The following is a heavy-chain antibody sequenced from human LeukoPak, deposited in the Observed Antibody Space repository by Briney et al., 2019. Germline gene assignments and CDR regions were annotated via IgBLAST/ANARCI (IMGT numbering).Heavy chain of an antibody. J-gene: IGHJ5*02. CDR1: GFTFSSYA. V-gene: IGHV3-30-3*01. CDR2: ISYDGSNK. CDR3: ARVGCSSTSCYWYNWFDP. D-gene: IGHD2-2*01. Sequence: GGSLRLSCAASGFTFSSYAMHWVRQAPGKGLEWVAVISYDGSNKYYADSVKGRFTISRDNSKNTLYLQMNSLRAEDTAVYYCARVGCSSTSCYWYNWFDPWGQGTLVTVSS.